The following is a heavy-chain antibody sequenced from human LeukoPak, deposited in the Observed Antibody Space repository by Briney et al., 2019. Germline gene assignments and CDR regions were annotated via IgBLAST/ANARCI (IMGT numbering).Heavy chain of an antibody. CDR1: GYTFTGYY. CDR2: INPNSGGT. J-gene: IGHJ5*02. Sequence: ASVKVSCKASGYTFTGYYMHWVRQAPGQGLEWMGWINPNSGGTNYAQKFQGRVTMTRDTSISTAYMELSRLRSDDTAVYYCARDDGDILTGNNWFDPWGQGTLVTVSS. V-gene: IGHV1-2*02. CDR3: ARDDGDILTGNNWFDP. D-gene: IGHD3-9*01.